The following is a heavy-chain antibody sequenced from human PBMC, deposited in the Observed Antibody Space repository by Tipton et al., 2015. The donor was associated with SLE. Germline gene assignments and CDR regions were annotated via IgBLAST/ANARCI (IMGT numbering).Heavy chain of an antibody. D-gene: IGHD3-9*01. CDR1: GGSLRSSSYY. V-gene: IGHV4-39*01. J-gene: IGHJ3*02. CDR2: IYYSGST. CDR3: SRLPDLGILTGSDAFDI. Sequence: TLSLTCTVSGGSLRSSSYYWGWIRQPPGKGLEWIGSIYYSGSTYYNPSLKSRVTISVDTSKNQFSLKLSSGTAADTAVYYCSRLPDLGILTGSDAFDIWGEGKMGTVSA.